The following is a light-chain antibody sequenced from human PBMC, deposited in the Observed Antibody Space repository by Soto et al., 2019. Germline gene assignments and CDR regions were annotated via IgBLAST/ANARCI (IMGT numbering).Light chain of an antibody. Sequence: DIQMTQSPSALSASLVDRVTMTCLASQSIRSWLAWYQQKPGNAPKLLIYDASDWGSGVPSRFSGSGSGTEFTLTISSLQSDDFAIYYCQHYNSYSEAFGQGTKVDI. J-gene: IGKJ1*01. CDR1: QSIRSW. CDR2: DAS. CDR3: QHYNSYSEA. V-gene: IGKV1-5*01.